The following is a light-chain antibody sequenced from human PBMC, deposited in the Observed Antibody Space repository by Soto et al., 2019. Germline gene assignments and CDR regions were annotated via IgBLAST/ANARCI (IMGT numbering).Light chain of an antibody. CDR3: AAWEDGRGGYWV. V-gene: IGLV1-44*01. J-gene: IGLJ3*02. CDR1: SSNIGSNA. CDR2: IDS. Sequence: QSVLTQPPSASGTPGQRVTISCSGSSSNIGSNAVSWYQHLPATAPKLLIYIDSSRPSGVPDRFSGSKSGTAASLAINGLQSEDEADYFCAAWEDGRGGYWVFGGGTKLTVL.